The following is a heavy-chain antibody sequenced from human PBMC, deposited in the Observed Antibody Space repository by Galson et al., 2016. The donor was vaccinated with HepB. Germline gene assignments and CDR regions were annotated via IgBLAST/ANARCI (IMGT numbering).Heavy chain of an antibody. CDR3: ARDTYYYEITGPLTGAGYYSGLDV. D-gene: IGHD3-22*01. Sequence: LTCTVSGGSISSADYYWTWIRQPPGKGLEWIGYISYSGSTYYNPSLKSRVSISVDTSKNQFSLKLSSVTAADTAVYYCARDTYYYEITGPLTGAGYYSGLDVWGQGASVTVSS. J-gene: IGHJ6*02. V-gene: IGHV4-30-4*01. CDR2: ISYSGST. CDR1: GGSISSADYY.